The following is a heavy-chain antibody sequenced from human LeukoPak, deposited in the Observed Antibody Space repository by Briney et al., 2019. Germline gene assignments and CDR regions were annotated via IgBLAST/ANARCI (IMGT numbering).Heavy chain of an antibody. Sequence: PGGSLRLSCAASGFTFNNYAMRWVRQAPGKGLEWVSVISGSGGSTYYADSVKGRFTITRDNFKNTLYLQMNSLRAEDTAVYYCAKAGLDSSGPWYGMDVWGQGTTVTVSS. J-gene: IGHJ6*02. CDR1: GFTFNNYA. V-gene: IGHV3-23*01. D-gene: IGHD6-19*01. CDR2: ISGSGGST. CDR3: AKAGLDSSGPWYGMDV.